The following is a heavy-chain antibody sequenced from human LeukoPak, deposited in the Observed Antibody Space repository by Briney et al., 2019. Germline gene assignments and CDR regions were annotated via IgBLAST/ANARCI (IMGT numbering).Heavy chain of an antibody. Sequence: GASVKVSCKASGYTFTSYGISWVRQAPGQGLEWMGWISAYNGNTNYAQKLQGRVTMTTDTSTSTAYMELRSPRSDDTAVYYCARDEWPYSSSSVVDYWGQGTLVTVSS. D-gene: IGHD6-6*01. CDR2: ISAYNGNT. J-gene: IGHJ4*02. CDR1: GYTFTSYG. V-gene: IGHV1-18*01. CDR3: ARDEWPYSSSSVVDY.